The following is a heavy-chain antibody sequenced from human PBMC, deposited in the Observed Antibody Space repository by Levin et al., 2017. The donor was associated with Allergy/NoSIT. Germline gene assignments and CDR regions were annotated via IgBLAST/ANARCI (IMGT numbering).Heavy chain of an antibody. CDR3: AKESVVDPTGIGSLDY. J-gene: IGHJ4*02. CDR2: ISRSGDTT. CDR1: GFTINSYA. V-gene: IGHV3-23*01. D-gene: IGHD3-22*01. Sequence: GESLKISCAASGFTINSYAMTWVRQAPGKGLEWVSSISRSGDTTYYADSVKGRLFTSRDNSKNTLYLQMNSLRAEDTALYYCAKESVVDPTGIGSLDYWGQGTLVSVSS.